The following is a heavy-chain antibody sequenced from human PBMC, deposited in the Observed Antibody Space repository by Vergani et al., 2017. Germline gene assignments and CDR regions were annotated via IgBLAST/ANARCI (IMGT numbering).Heavy chain of an antibody. CDR2: IYWDDDK. D-gene: IGHD3-9*01. V-gene: IGHV2-5*02. CDR3: AHRQGYDILTGRNYFDY. J-gene: IGHJ4*02. Sequence: QITLKESGPTLVKPTQTLTLTCTFSGFSLSTSGVGVGWIRQPPGKALEWLALIYWDDDKRYSPSLKSRLTITKDTSKNQVVLTMTNMDPVDTATYYCAHRQGYDILTGRNYFDYWGQGTLVTGSS. CDR1: GFSLSTSGVG.